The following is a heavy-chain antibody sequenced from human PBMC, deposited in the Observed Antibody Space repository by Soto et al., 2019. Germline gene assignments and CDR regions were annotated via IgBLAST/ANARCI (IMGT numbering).Heavy chain of an antibody. CDR1: GGSISSSSYY. J-gene: IGHJ4*02. V-gene: IGHV4-39*07. CDR3: ARSIREYYFDY. Sequence: SETLSLTCTVSGGSISSSSYYWGWIRQPPGKGLEWIGSIYYSGSTYYNPSLKSRVTISVDTSKNQFSLKLSSVTAADTAVYYCARSIREYYFDYWGQGTLVTVS. D-gene: IGHD3-10*01. CDR2: IYYSGST.